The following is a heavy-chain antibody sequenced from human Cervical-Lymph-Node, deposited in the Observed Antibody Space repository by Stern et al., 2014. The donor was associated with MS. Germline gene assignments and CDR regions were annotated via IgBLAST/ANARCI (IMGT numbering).Heavy chain of an antibody. CDR2: ISWNGGSI. D-gene: IGHD6-6*01. V-gene: IGHV3-9*01. Sequence: EVQLVESGGGLVQPGRSLRLSCAASGFTFDDYAMHWVRQAPGKGLEWVSGISWNGGSIGYGDSVKGRFTISRDNTKNSLYLQMNSLRPEDTALYYCAGLTGSSSTYWGQGILVTVSS. J-gene: IGHJ4*02. CDR3: AGLTGSSSTY. CDR1: GFTFDDYA.